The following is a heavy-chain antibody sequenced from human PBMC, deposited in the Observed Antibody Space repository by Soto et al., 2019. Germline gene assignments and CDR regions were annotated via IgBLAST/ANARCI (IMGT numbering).Heavy chain of an antibody. CDR3: ASKYNLNV. J-gene: IGHJ4*02. D-gene: IGHD1-1*01. V-gene: IGHV1-69*12. CDR1: GGNLSKSS. CDR2: IIPFFGTP. Sequence: QVQLVQSGAEVKKPGSSVKVSCKASGGNLSKSSITWVRQAPGQGLEWMGGIIPFFGTPNYAQKFQGRVTVIADESSNTAYMELSSLRSEDTAKYYSASKYNLNVWGQGTLVTVSS.